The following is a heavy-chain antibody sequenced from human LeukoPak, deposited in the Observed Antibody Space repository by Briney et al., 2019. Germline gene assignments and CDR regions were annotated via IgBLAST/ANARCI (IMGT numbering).Heavy chain of an antibody. D-gene: IGHD3-22*01. Sequence: GASVKVSCKASGYTFTSYGISWVRQAPGQGLEWMGWISAYNGNTNYAQKLQGRVTMTTDTSTSTAYMELRSLRSDDTAVYYCARQGRDYYDSSGYNLLWYFDLWGRGTLVTVSS. CDR2: ISAYNGNT. V-gene: IGHV1-18*01. CDR3: ARQGRDYYDSSGYNLLWYFDL. J-gene: IGHJ2*01. CDR1: GYTFTSYG.